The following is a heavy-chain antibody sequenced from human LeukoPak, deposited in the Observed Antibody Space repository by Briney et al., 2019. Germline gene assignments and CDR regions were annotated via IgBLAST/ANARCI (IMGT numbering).Heavy chain of an antibody. D-gene: IGHD6-25*01. CDR2: IYYSGST. Sequence: PSETLSLTRTVSGGSISSSSYYWGWIRQPPGKGLEWIGSIYYSGSTYYNPSLKSRVTISVDTSKNQFSLKLSSVTAADTAVYYCARDAASMDVWGKGTTVTVSS. J-gene: IGHJ6*03. CDR3: ARDAASMDV. V-gene: IGHV4-39*07. CDR1: GGSISSSSYY.